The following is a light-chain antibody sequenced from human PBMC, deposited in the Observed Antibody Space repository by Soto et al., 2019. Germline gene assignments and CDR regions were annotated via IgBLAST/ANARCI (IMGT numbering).Light chain of an antibody. V-gene: IGKV3-20*01. CDR2: GAS. CDR1: QSVSSSY. Sequence: EIVLTQSPGTLSLSPGGRSTLSSSSSQSVSSSYLAWYQQRPGQAPRLLIYGASNMATGIPDRFSGSGSGTDFTLTISRLEPEDFAVYFCQQYGNSPLTFGGGTKVDI. CDR3: QQYGNSPLT. J-gene: IGKJ4*02.